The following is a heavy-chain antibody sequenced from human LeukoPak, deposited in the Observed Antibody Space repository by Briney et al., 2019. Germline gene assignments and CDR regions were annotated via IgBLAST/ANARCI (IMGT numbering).Heavy chain of an antibody. J-gene: IGHJ6*02. CDR3: AKPLLKLSYYYYGMDV. CDR2: ISGSGGST. V-gene: IGHV3-23*01. CDR1: GFTFSTYW. D-gene: IGHD5/OR15-5a*01. Sequence: GGSLRLSCSASGFTFSTYWMSWVRQAPGKGLEWVSAISGSGGSTYYADSVKGRFTISRDNSKNTLYLQMNSLRAEDTAVYYCAKPLLKLSYYYYGMDVWGQGTTVTVSS.